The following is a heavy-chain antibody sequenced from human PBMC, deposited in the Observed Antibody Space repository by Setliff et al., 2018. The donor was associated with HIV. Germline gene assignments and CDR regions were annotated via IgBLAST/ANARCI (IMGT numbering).Heavy chain of an antibody. CDR3: AHNINWGSDWYFDL. V-gene: IGHV2-5*02. CDR2: IYWDDDK. CDR1: GFLFSTNRVG. J-gene: IGHJ2*01. Sequence: SGPTLVNPTQTLTLTCTFSGFLFSTNRVGVGWIRQPPGKALEWLALIYWDDDKRYSPSLKSRLTITKGTSKNQVVLTMTNMDPVDTATYYRAHNINWGSDWYFDLWGRGTLVTVSS. D-gene: IGHD7-27*01.